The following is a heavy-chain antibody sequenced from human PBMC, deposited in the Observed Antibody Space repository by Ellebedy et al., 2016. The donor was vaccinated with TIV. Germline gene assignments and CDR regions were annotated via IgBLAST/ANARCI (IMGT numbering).Heavy chain of an antibody. D-gene: IGHD2-21*02. J-gene: IGHJ6*02. Sequence: GESLKISCAASGFTFSSYAMHWVRQAPGKGLVWVSRISSDGSGTGYADSVKGRFTISRDNAKNSLYLQMNSLRAEDTAVYYCARERNIVVVTAMWNYYYGMDVWGQGTTVTVSS. CDR3: ARERNIVVVTAMWNYYYGMDV. V-gene: IGHV3-74*01. CDR1: GFTFSSYA. CDR2: ISSDGSGT.